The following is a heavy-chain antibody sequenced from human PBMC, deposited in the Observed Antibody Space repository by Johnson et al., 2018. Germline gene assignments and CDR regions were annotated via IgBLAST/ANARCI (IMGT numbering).Heavy chain of an antibody. V-gene: IGHV4-39*01. CDR1: GGSITTSTYD. J-gene: IGHJ3*02. CDR3: ARQWWIKPYAFDI. CDR2: IFYSWSP. Sequence: QVQLQESGPGLVRPSETLSLTCIVSGGSITTSTYDWGWIRQPPGKGLEWIGSIFYSWSPYYNPSLKSRVTMSVDTSKNHFSLKLNSVTAADTAVYYWARQWWIKPYAFDIWGQGTLITVSS. D-gene: IGHD5-18*01.